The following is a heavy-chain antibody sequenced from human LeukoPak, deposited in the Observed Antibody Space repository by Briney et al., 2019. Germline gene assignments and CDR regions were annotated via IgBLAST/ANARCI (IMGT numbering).Heavy chain of an antibody. D-gene: IGHD1-26*01. V-gene: IGHV3-49*04. CDR2: IRSKTYGGTT. CDR3: TRVEWELPRN. J-gene: IGHJ4*02. Sequence: GGSLRLSCRTAGFSFGDYAVSWVRQAPGKGMEWVGFIRSKTYGGTTEYDASVKDRFTISRDDSKSIAYLQINSLKTEDTGVYYCTRVEWELPRNWGQGALVT. CDR1: GFSFGDYA.